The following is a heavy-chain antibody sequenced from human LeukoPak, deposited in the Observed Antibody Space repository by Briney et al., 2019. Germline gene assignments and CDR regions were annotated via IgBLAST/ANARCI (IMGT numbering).Heavy chain of an antibody. CDR1: GGSISSSSYY. Sequence: PSETLSLTCTVSGGSISSSSYYWGWIRQPPGKGLEWIGGVYYSGSPYYSPSLKSRVTISVDTSKNQFFLKLSSVTAADTAVYYCARHRTIAAAPPGSYWGHGTLVIVSS. V-gene: IGHV4-39*01. CDR2: VYYSGSP. CDR3: ARHRTIAAAPPGSY. D-gene: IGHD6-13*01. J-gene: IGHJ4*01.